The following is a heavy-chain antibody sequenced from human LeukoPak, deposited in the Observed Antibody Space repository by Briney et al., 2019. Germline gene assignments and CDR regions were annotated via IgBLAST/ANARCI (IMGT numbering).Heavy chain of an antibody. CDR1: GYSFTSYW. D-gene: IGHD3-22*01. CDR2: IYPGDSDT. Sequence: AGESLKISCKGSGYSFTSYWIGWVHQMPGKGLEWMGIIYPGDSDTRYSPSFQGQVTISADKSISTAYLQWSSLKASDTAMYYCARVHYYETSDWGNYFDYWGQGTLVTVSS. CDR3: ARVHYYETSDWGNYFDY. V-gene: IGHV5-51*07. J-gene: IGHJ4*02.